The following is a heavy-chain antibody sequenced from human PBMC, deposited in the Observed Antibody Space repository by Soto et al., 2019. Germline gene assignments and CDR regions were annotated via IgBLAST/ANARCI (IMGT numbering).Heavy chain of an antibody. CDR3: ARHDHTYYDILTGYYGFAY. Sequence: PGESLKISCKGSGYSFTSYWISWVRQMPGKGLEWMGRIDPSDSYTNYSPSFQGHVTISADKSISTAYLQWSSLKASDTAMYYCARHDHTYYDILTGYYGFAYWGPGTPVTVSS. CDR1: GYSFTSYW. J-gene: IGHJ4*02. V-gene: IGHV5-10-1*01. D-gene: IGHD3-9*01. CDR2: IDPSDSYT.